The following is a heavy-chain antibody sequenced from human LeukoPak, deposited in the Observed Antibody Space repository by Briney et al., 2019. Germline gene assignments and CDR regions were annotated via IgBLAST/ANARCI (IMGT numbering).Heavy chain of an antibody. Sequence: SETLSLTCAVYGGSFSGYYWSWIRQPPGKGLEWIGEINHSGSTNYNPSLKSRVTISVDTSKNQFSLKLSSVTAADTAVYYCARASDEIVELWGQGTLVTVSS. J-gene: IGHJ4*02. CDR1: GGSFSGYY. CDR3: ARASDEIVEL. CDR2: INHSGST. D-gene: IGHD3-22*01. V-gene: IGHV4-34*01.